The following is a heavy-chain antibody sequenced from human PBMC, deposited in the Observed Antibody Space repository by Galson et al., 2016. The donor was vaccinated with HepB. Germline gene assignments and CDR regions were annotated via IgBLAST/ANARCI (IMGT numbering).Heavy chain of an antibody. V-gene: IGHV3-74*01. CDR3: TIADYGDY. J-gene: IGHJ4*02. CDR2: IRGDGAIT. Sequence: LRLSCAASGITLSGYWMHWVRQVPGKGLVWVSRIRGDGAITYYADSVEGRFTISRDNAKNTLYLQMNNLGAEDTAVYYCTIADYGDYWGQGTLVTVSS. CDR1: GITLSGYW.